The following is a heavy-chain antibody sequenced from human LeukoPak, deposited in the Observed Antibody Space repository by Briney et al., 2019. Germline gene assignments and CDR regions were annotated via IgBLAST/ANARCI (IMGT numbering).Heavy chain of an antibody. J-gene: IGHJ4*02. CDR3: ARVGSSSWYYFDY. Sequence: PGGSLRLSCVASGFTFSSYEMNWVRQAPGKGLEWVANIKQDGSEKYYVDSVKGRFTISRDNAKNSLYLQMNSLRAEDTAVYYCARVGSSSWYYFDYWGQGTLVTVSS. D-gene: IGHD6-13*01. CDR2: IKQDGSEK. CDR1: GFTFSSYE. V-gene: IGHV3-7*03.